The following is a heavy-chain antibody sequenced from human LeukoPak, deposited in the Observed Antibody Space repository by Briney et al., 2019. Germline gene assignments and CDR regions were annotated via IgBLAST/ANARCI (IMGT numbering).Heavy chain of an antibody. D-gene: IGHD4-17*01. CDR2: IHHSGSA. V-gene: IGHV4-4*02. CDR3: VRNGDYSADY. J-gene: IGHJ4*02. CDR1: GVSISTGYW. Sequence: PSETLSLTCAVSGVSISTGYWWSWVRQPPGERLEWIGEIHHSGSAAYNPSLKSRAIISVDKSKNQFSLNLNSVTAADTAVYYCVRNGDYSADYWGQGTLVTVSS.